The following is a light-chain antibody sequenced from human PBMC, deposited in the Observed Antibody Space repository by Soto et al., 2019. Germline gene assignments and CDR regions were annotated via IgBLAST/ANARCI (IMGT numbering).Light chain of an antibody. CDR1: QSISSW. CDR2: DAS. V-gene: IGKV1-5*01. Sequence: DIQMTQSPSTLSASVGDRVTITCRASQSISSWLAWYQQKPGKAPKLLIYDASSLESGVPSRFSGSGSGTEFTLTIRTLQPDDFATYYCQQYNSYPWTLGQGTNVDTK. CDR3: QQYNSYPWT. J-gene: IGKJ1*01.